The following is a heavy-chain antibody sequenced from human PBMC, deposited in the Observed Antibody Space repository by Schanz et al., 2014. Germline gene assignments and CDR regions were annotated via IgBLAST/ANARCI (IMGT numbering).Heavy chain of an antibody. Sequence: QVQLVQSGGEVKKPGASATVSCKASGYTFNNHGISWVRQAPGQGLEWMGRIIPILGITNVAQTFQDRVTITADKSTSTAYMELSSLRSEDTAVYYCAKVDRTRYYAMDVWGQGTTVTVSS. V-gene: IGHV1-69*04. J-gene: IGHJ6*02. D-gene: IGHD3-9*01. CDR2: IIPILGIT. CDR3: AKVDRTRYYAMDV. CDR1: GYTFNNHG.